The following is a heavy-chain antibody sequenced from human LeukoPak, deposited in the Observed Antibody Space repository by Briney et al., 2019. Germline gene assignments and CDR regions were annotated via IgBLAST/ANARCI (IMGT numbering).Heavy chain of an antibody. CDR2: ISGSGGST. D-gene: IGHD3-9*01. CDR1: GFTFSSYA. J-gene: IGHJ6*03. V-gene: IGHV3-23*01. Sequence: GGSLRLSCAASGFTFSSYAMSWVRQAPGKGLEWVSAISGSGGSTYYADSVKGRFTISRDNAKNSLYLQMNSLRAEDTAVYYCARANDNYYYYYMDVWGKGTTVTISS. CDR3: ARANDNYYYYYMDV.